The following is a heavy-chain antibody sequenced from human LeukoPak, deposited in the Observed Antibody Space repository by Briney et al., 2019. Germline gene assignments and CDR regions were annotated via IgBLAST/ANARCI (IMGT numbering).Heavy chain of an antibody. D-gene: IGHD3-16*01. J-gene: IGHJ3*02. Sequence: SQTLSLTCAISGDSVSINSATWNWIRQSPSRGLEWLGRTYYRSKWYNDYAVSVKSRITINPDTSKNQFSLQLNSVTAEVTAVYYCARVGHPWGIEDAFDIWGQGTMVTVSS. CDR2: TYYRSKWYN. CDR1: GDSVSINSAT. CDR3: ARVGHPWGIEDAFDI. V-gene: IGHV6-1*01.